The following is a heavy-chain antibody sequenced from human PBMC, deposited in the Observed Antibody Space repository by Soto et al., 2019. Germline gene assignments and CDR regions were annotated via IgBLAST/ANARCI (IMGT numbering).Heavy chain of an antibody. J-gene: IGHJ6*02. Sequence: ASVKVSCKASGYTFTSYYMHWVRQAPGQGLEWMGIINPSGGSTSYAQKFQGRVTKTRDTSTSTVYMELSSLRSEDTAVYYCARNLDIVVAFYYGMDVWGQGTTVTVSS. CDR3: ARNLDIVVAFYYGMDV. V-gene: IGHV1-46*01. CDR2: INPSGGST. D-gene: IGHD2-2*01. CDR1: GYTFTSYY.